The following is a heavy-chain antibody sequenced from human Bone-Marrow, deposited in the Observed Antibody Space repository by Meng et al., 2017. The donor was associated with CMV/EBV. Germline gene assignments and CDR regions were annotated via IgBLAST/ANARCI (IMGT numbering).Heavy chain of an antibody. CDR1: GFTFSDYY. CDR2: ISSSGSTI. Sequence: SGFTFSDYYMSWIRQAPGKGLEWVSYISSSGSTIYYADSVKGRFTISRDNAKNSLYLQMNSLRAEDTAVYYCARTYFDWDSYYFDYWGQGTLVTVSS. J-gene: IGHJ4*02. CDR3: ARTYFDWDSYYFDY. D-gene: IGHD3-9*01. V-gene: IGHV3-11*01.